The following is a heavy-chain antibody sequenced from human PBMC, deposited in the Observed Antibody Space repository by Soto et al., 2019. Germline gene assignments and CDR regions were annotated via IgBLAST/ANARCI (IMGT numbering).Heavy chain of an antibody. CDR3: ARPATPSYSSGWYYFDY. J-gene: IGHJ4*02. V-gene: IGHV3-21*01. CDR1: GFTFSLFA. D-gene: IGHD6-19*01. Sequence: GGSLRLSCAGSGFTFSLFAMTWVRQSPGKGLEWVAGISHSGGTAHYADSVKGRFTISRDNAKNSLYLQMNSLRAEDTAVYYCARPATPSYSSGWYYFDYWGQGTLVTVSS. CDR2: ISHSGGTA.